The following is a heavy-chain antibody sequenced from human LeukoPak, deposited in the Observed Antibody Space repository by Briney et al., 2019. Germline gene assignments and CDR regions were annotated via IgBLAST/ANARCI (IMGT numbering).Heavy chain of an antibody. J-gene: IGHJ5*01. CDR3: ARVRRSLNWFDS. V-gene: IGHV4-39*01. CDR1: GDSISTTNYY. Sequence: PSETLSLTCAVSGDSISTTNYYWGWIRQPPGKRLEWIGIIYYSGITHYNPSLKSRVTILVDTSKNQFSLKLSSVTDADTAVYYCARVRRSLNWFDSWGQGTLVTVSS. D-gene: IGHD3-3*01. CDR2: IYYSGIT.